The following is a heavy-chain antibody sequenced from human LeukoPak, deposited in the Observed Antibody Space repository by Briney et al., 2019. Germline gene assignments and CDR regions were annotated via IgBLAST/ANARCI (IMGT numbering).Heavy chain of an antibody. Sequence: SETLSLTCAVYGGSFSGYYWSWIRQPPGKGLEWIGEINHSGSTNYNPSLKSRVTISVDTSKIQFSLKLSSVTAADTAVYYCARGKPTYIVVVVAATPSNWFDPWGQGTLVIVSS. V-gene: IGHV4-34*01. CDR1: GGSFSGYY. J-gene: IGHJ5*02. D-gene: IGHD2-15*01. CDR3: ARGKPTYIVVVVAATPSNWFDP. CDR2: INHSGST.